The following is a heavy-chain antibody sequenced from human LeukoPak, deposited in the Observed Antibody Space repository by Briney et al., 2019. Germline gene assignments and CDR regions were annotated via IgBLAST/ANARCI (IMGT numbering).Heavy chain of an antibody. CDR1: DYSISSSYY. CDR2: LNTGGST. CDR3: ARDLGFGVVDLGY. J-gene: IGHJ4*01. V-gene: IGHV4-4*07. Sequence: SETLSLTCTVSDYSISSSYYWGWIRQPAGKGLEYIGRLNTGGSTNYNPPLKGRVTMSLDTSKNQFSLKMNSVTAADTAVYYCARDLGFGVVDLGYWGQGILVTVSS. D-gene: IGHD3-16*01.